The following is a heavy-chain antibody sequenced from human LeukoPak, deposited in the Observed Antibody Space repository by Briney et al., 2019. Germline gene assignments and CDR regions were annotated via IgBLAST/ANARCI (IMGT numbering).Heavy chain of an antibody. V-gene: IGHV3-49*04. CDR1: GFTLGDYG. D-gene: IGHD6-19*01. Sequence: GGSLRLPCTTSGFTLGDYGLTWVRQAPGKGLKWVGFIRSKAFGGTTEYAASVKGRFTISRDDSKSIAYLQMSSLKTEDTAVYYCTRVGSSFFYFFDFWGQGTLVTVSS. J-gene: IGHJ4*02. CDR2: IRSKAFGGTT. CDR3: TRVGSSFFYFFDF.